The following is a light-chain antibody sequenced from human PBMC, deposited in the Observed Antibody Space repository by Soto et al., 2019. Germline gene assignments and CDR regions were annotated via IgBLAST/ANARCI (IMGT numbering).Light chain of an antibody. CDR2: GAS. CDR1: QSVNSDY. J-gene: IGKJ5*01. Sequence: EIVMTQSPATLSLSPVEIATLSCSDSQSVNSDYLGWFQQKPGQAPRLLIYGASTRATGIPDRFSGSGSGTDFTLTISRLEPEDFAVYYCHHYGGSPITFGQGTRLEIK. CDR3: HHYGGSPIT. V-gene: IGKV3-20*01.